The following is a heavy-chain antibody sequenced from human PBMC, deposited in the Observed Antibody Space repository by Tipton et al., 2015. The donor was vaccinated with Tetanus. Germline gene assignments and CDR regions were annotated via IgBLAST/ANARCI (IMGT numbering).Heavy chain of an antibody. D-gene: IGHD1-26*01. J-gene: IGHJ4*02. CDR2: IYYSGST. V-gene: IGHV4-31*03. CDR3: ARGGSYHTPPGY. Sequence: TLSLTCTVSGDSVSSGGYYWSWIRQYPGKGLEWIGYIYYSGSTYYNPSLKSRVTISVDTSKNQFSLKLSSVTAADTAVYYCARGGSYHTPPGYWGQGTLVTVSS. CDR1: GDSVSSGGYY.